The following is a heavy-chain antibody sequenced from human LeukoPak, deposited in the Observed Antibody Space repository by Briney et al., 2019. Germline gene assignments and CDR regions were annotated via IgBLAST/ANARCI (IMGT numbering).Heavy chain of an antibody. CDR3: ARGFMLGGDYDDFDL. CDR1: SGSSNSSY. V-gene: IGHV4-59*01. J-gene: IGHJ3*01. Sequence: SETLSCNFSGDSGSSNSSYWSWIRLPPGKGLEWIGYIYYSASTNYNPSLKTRVTISVDTSTNHFSLNLSPVTAAHTAVYYCARGFMLGGDYDDFDLWAQGTKVTVSS. D-gene: IGHD2-21*02. CDR2: IYYSAST.